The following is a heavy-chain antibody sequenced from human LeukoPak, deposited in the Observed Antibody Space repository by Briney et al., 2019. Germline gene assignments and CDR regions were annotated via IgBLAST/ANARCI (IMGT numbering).Heavy chain of an antibody. V-gene: IGHV3-9*03. J-gene: IGHJ4*02. CDR3: AKDVWPYTYYYDTHPLGGGFDS. Sequence: GRSLRLSCAASGFTFDHYAMHWVRQAPGKGLEWVSSINWNSGTIGYADSVKGRFTISRDNAKGSLYLQMNSLRAEDMAFYYCAKDVWPYTYYYDTHPLGGGFDSWGQGTLVTVSS. CDR2: INWNSGTI. D-gene: IGHD3-22*01. CDR1: GFTFDHYA.